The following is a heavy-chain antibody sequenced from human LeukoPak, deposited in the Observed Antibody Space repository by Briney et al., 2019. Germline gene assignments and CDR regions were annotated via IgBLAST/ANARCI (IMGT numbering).Heavy chain of an antibody. CDR1: GFTFTSYT. V-gene: IGHV3-21*01. CDR2: IISSNSDI. J-gene: IGHJ6*02. Sequence: GVLRLSSAASGFTFTSYTMNCVRHAPGKGVEWLSSIISSNSDISYADSVKGRFTISRDNEKHSLYLQMNSLRAEDTAVYYCARDSRTVYYYYGMDVWGQGTTVTVSS. CDR3: ARDSRTVYYYYGMDV.